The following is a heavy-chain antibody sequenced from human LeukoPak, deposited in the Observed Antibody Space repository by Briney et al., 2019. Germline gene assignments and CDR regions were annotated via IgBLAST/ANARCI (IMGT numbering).Heavy chain of an antibody. D-gene: IGHD6-13*01. J-gene: IGHJ6*02. Sequence: KLSETLSLTCTVSGGSISSYYWSWIRQPPGKGLEWIGYIYYSGSTNYNPSLKSRVTISVDTSKNQFSLKLSSVTAADTAVYYCASGRQQLAHYGMDVWGQGTTVTVSS. CDR3: ASGRQQLAHYGMDV. V-gene: IGHV4-59*01. CDR1: GGSISSYY. CDR2: IYYSGST.